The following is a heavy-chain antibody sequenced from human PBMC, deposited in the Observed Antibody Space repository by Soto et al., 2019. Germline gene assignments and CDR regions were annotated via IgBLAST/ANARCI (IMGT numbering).Heavy chain of an antibody. Sequence: EVQLVESGGGLVQPGGSLRLSCAASGFTFTSYSMNWVRQAPGKGLEWISYITSSSSTTYADSVKGRFTISRDNAENSLSLQMNNLRDEDTAVYYCARGLNYGFDYWGQGILVTVSS. CDR2: ITSSSSTT. D-gene: IGHD4-17*01. J-gene: IGHJ4*02. V-gene: IGHV3-48*02. CDR3: ARGLNYGFDY. CDR1: GFTFTSYS.